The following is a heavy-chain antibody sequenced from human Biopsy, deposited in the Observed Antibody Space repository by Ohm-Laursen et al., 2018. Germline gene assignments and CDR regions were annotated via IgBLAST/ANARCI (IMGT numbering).Heavy chain of an antibody. CDR1: GGPSSNYA. D-gene: IGHD3-3*01. J-gene: IGHJ4*02. Sequence: VASVKVSCKVSGGPSSNYAFSWVRQAPGQGLEWVGRIVPILGHLNYAQRFQGRVSITADKSTTYVYMELSSLTSGDTAVYYCAADADGYYTEFDYWGPGTLVTVSS. V-gene: IGHV1-69*04. CDR2: IVPILGHL. CDR3: AADADGYYTEFDY.